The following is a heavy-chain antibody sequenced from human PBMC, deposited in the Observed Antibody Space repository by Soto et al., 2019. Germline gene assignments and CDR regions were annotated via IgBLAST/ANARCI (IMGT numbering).Heavy chain of an antibody. D-gene: IGHD3-22*01. J-gene: IGHJ4*02. CDR2: IYYTGST. CDR1: GGSISSYY. Sequence: SETLSLTCSVSGGSISSYYCIWIRQPPGKGLEWIGYIYYTGSTNYNPSLKSRVTISVDTSKNQFSLKLSSVTAADTAVYYCARDDDSSGRFDYWGQGTLVTVSS. V-gene: IGHV4-59*01. CDR3: ARDDDSSGRFDY.